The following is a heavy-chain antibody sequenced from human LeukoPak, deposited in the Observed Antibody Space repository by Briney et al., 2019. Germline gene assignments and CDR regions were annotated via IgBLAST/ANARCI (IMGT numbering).Heavy chain of an antibody. V-gene: IGHV3-23*01. J-gene: IGHJ4*02. CDR3: AKADGSYKTLIDY. D-gene: IGHD3-10*01. CDR1: GFTFSICA. Sequence: GGSLRLSCAASGFTFSICAMNWVRQAPGKGLEGVSGISGSGGSTYYADSVKGRFTISRDSSKNTVYLQMNSLTAEDTALYYCAKADGSYKTLIDYWGQGTLVTVPS. CDR2: ISGSGGST.